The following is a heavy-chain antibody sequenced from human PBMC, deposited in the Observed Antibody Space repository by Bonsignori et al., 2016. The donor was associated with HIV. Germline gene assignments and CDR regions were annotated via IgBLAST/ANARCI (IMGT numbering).Heavy chain of an antibody. Sequence: QVQLVQSGAEVKKPGASVNVSCKTSGYTFTENYINWVRQAPGQGLEWMGWINPNTGGTIYAQKFLGRVTMTRDTSISTAYLVLTSLTFDDSAVYYCARDRGGDFWGQGTLVTVSS. CDR1: GYTFTENY. CDR2: INPNTGGT. V-gene: IGHV1-2*02. CDR3: ARDRGGDF. J-gene: IGHJ4*02.